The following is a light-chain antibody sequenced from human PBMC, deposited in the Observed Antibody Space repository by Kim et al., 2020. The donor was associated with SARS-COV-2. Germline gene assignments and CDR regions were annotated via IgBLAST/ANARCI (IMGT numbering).Light chain of an antibody. CDR1: QSVSRF. J-gene: IGKJ4*01. CDR3: QHRTNWPPTLT. V-gene: IGKV3-11*01. CDR2: ETS. Sequence: PGDRATLSCSASQSVSRFLAWYQQKPGQAPRLLIYETSNRATGIPARFSGSGSDIDFTLTIARLEPEDFAVYYCQHRTNWPPTLTFGGGTKVDIK.